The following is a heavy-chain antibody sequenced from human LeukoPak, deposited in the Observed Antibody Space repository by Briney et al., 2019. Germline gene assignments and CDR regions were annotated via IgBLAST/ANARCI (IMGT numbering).Heavy chain of an antibody. CDR2: IYYSGST. CDR3: ASIITMVRGVIIEYYFDY. D-gene: IGHD3-10*01. V-gene: IGHV4-39*01. J-gene: IGHJ4*02. CDR1: GGSISSYY. Sequence: SETLSLTCTVSGGSISSYYWGWIRQPPGKGLEWIGSIYYSGSTYYNPSLKSRVTISVDTSKNQFSLKLSSVTAADTAVYYCASIITMVRGVIIEYYFDYWGQGTLVTVSS.